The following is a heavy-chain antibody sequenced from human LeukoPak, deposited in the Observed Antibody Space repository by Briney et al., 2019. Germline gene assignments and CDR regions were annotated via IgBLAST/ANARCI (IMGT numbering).Heavy chain of an antibody. J-gene: IGHJ4*02. CDR2: IYHSGST. CDR1: GGSISSSNW. CDR3: ARGGYCSGGSCYHFDY. V-gene: IGHV4-4*02. Sequence: SETLSLTCAVSGGSISSSNWWSWVRQPPGKGLEWIGEIYHSGSTNCNPSLKSRVTISVDKSKNQFSLKLSSVTAADTAVYYCARGGYCSGGSCYHFDYWGQGTLVTVSS. D-gene: IGHD2-15*01.